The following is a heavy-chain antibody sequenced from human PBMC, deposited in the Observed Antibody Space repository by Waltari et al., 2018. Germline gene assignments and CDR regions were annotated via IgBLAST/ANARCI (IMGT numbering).Heavy chain of an antibody. CDR1: GYPFTSSG. CDR2: ISAYNGYT. CDR3: ARVGDDFWSGYFDY. D-gene: IGHD3-3*01. V-gene: IGHV1-18*01. Sequence: QVQLVQSGAEVKKHGAAVKVSCKASGYPFTSSGINWVRQAPGQGLEWMGWISAYNGYTNYAQKVQGRVTMTTDTSTSTAYMELRSLRSDDTAVYYCARVGDDFWSGYFDYWGQGTLVTVSS. J-gene: IGHJ4*02.